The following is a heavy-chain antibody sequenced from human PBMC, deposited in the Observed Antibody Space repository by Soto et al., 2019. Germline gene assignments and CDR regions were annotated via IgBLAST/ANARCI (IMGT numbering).Heavy chain of an antibody. CDR2: ILHTDNT. CDR3: ARSPRRVGGKWYLDY. V-gene: IGHV4-4*02. CDR1: GDSFTSSNW. D-gene: IGHD2-15*01. J-gene: IGHJ4*02. Sequence: QVQLQESGPGLVKPSGTLSLTCAVSGDSFTSSNWWAWVRQPPGKGLEWIGDILHTDNTDYSPSLRSRVTISIDTSKKQFALNLTSVTATDTAVYYCARSPRRVGGKWYLDYWGQGVLVTVSS.